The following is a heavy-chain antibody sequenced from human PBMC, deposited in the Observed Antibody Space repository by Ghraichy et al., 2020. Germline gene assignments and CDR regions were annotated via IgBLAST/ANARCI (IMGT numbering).Heavy chain of an antibody. Sequence: GESLNISCAASGFTFSSYAMSWVRQAPGKGLEWVSAISGSGGSTYYADSVKGRFTISRDNSKNTLYLQMNSLIAEDTAVYYCAKSRGPPPIGYCTNGVCYPLDYWGQGTLVTVSS. J-gene: IGHJ4*02. D-gene: IGHD2-8*01. V-gene: IGHV3-23*01. CDR3: AKSRGPPPIGYCTNGVCYPLDY. CDR2: ISGSGGST. CDR1: GFTFSSYA.